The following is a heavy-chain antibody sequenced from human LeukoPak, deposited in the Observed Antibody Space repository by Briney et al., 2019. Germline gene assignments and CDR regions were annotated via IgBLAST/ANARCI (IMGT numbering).Heavy chain of an antibody. Sequence: SETLSLTCAVYGGSFSGYYWSWIRQPPGEGLEWIGEINHSGSTNYNPSLKSRVTISVDTSKNQFSLKLSSVTAADTAVYYCARRLRKQWLVLFDYWGQGTLVTVSS. CDR2: INHSGST. CDR3: ARRLRKQWLVLFDY. V-gene: IGHV4-34*01. CDR1: GGSFSGYY. D-gene: IGHD6-19*01. J-gene: IGHJ4*02.